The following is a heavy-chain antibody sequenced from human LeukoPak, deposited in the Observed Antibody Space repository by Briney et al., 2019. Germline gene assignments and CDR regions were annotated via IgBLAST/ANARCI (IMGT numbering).Heavy chain of an antibody. Sequence: ASVKVSCKASGNTFTSSHMHWVRQAPGQGLEWMGIINIGDGYTKYAQKFQGRVTITRDTSTSTLYMELSSLRSENTAVYYCAKDRGGSYTFDIWGQGTMVTLSS. CDR1: GNTFTSSH. D-gene: IGHD3-16*01. V-gene: IGHV1-46*01. CDR3: AKDRGGSYTFDI. CDR2: INIGDGYT. J-gene: IGHJ3*02.